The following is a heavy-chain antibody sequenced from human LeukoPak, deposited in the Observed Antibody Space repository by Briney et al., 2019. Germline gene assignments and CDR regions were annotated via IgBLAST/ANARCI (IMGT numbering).Heavy chain of an antibody. CDR1: GFTFDDYG. CDR2: IKWNGGST. CDR3: AKEKDTIYFDL. J-gene: IGHJ3*01. Sequence: GGSLRLSCAASGFTFDDYGMSWVRQAPGKGLEWVSSIKWNGGSTGYADSVKGRFTISRDNSENSVYLQMDSLTTEDTAVYYCAKEKDTIYFDLWGQGTLVTVSA. V-gene: IGHV3-20*04. D-gene: IGHD2-21*01.